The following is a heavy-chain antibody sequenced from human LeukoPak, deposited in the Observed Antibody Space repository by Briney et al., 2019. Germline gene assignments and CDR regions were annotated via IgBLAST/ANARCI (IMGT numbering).Heavy chain of an antibody. D-gene: IGHD5-18*01. CDR2: IYYSGST. Sequence: SETLSLTCTVYGGSISSYYWSWIRQPPGKGLEWIGYIYYSGSTNYNPSLKSRVTISVDTSKNQFSLKLSSVTAADTAVYYCARRAPYSYEWSTLDYWGQGTLVTVSS. CDR1: GGSISSYY. J-gene: IGHJ4*02. CDR3: ARRAPYSYEWSTLDY. V-gene: IGHV4-59*08.